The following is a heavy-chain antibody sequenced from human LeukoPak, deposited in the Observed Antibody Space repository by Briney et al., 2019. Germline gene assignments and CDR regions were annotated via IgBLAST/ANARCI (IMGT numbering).Heavy chain of an antibody. V-gene: IGHV1-18*01. Sequence: ASVKVSCKASGYTFITYGLRWVRQAPGQGLEWMGWISAYNGNTNIAQKFQGRVTMTTDTSTSTVYMELRSLRSDDTAVYYCARNGDSGALDIWGQGTMVTVSS. D-gene: IGHD4-17*01. CDR1: GYTFITYG. CDR2: ISAYNGNT. J-gene: IGHJ3*02. CDR3: ARNGDSGALDI.